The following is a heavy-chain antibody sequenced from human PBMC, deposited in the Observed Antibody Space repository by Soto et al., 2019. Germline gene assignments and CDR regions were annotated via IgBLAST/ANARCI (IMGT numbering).Heavy chain of an antibody. CDR1: GGTFSSYA. V-gene: IGHV1-69*06. CDR2: IIPIFGTA. CDR3: ARDEWSSGSYSASYYYYYYGMDV. Sequence: ASVKVSCKASGGTFSSYAISWVRQAPGQGLEWMGGIIPIFGTANYAQKFQGRVTITADKSTSRAYMELSSLRSEDTAVYYCARDEWSSGSYSASYYYYYYGMDVWGQGTTVTVSS. D-gene: IGHD1-26*01. J-gene: IGHJ6*02.